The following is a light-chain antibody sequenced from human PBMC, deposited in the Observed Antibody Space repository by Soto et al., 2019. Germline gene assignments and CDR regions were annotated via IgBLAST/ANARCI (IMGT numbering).Light chain of an antibody. J-gene: IGKJ1*01. Sequence: DIQMTQSPSTLSASVGDRVTIACRASHVIGRWLAWYQQKPGKAPKLLIYDASSLQSGVPSRFSGSGSGTEFTLTISSLQPDDFATYYCQHYNSYSPTFGQGTKV. CDR2: DAS. V-gene: IGKV1-5*01. CDR1: HVIGRW. CDR3: QHYNSYSPT.